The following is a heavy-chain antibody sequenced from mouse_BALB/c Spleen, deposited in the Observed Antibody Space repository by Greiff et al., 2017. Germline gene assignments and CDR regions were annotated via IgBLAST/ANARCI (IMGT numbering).Heavy chain of an antibody. Sequence: EVQLQQSGPELVKPGASVTMSCKASGYTFTSYFMHWVKQKPGQGLEWIGYINPYNDGTKYNEKFKDKATLTSDKSSSTANMELSSLTSEDSAVYYCAGDGKSACFAYWGQGTLVTVAA. J-gene: IGHJ3*01. CDR3: AGDGKSACFAY. V-gene: IGHV1-14*01. CDR2: INPYNDGT. CDR1: GYTFTSYF. D-gene: IGHD2-1*01.